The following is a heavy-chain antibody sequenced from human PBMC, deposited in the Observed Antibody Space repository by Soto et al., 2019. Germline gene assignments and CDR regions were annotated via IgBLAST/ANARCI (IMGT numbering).Heavy chain of an antibody. CDR3: ARGRIAVAGNYYGMDV. D-gene: IGHD6-19*01. CDR2: IIPIFGTA. Sequence: QVQLVQSGAEVKKPGSSVKVSCKASGDTFSSYAISWVRQAPGQGLEWMGGIIPIFGTANYAQKFQGRVTITADESTSTAYMELSSLRSEDTAVYYCARGRIAVAGNYYGMDVWGQGTTVTVSS. V-gene: IGHV1-69*01. J-gene: IGHJ6*02. CDR1: GDTFSSYA.